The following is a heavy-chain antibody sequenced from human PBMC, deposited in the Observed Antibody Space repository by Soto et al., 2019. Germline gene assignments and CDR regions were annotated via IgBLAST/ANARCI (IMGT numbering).Heavy chain of an antibody. CDR2: IYYSGSS. J-gene: IGHJ6*02. CDR3: ARGTMLRGPGYYYAMDV. Sequence: SETLSLTCTVSGDSISRNGYFWTWIRQHPGKGLEWIGYIYYSGSSYYNPSLKSRVIISVDTSKDHFSLNLTAVTAADTAVYYCARGTMLRGPGYYYAMDVWGQGTTVTVSS. D-gene: IGHD3-10*01. V-gene: IGHV4-31*03. CDR1: GDSISRNGYF.